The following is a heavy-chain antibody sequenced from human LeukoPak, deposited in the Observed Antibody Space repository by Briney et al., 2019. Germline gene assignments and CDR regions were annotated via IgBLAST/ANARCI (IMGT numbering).Heavy chain of an antibody. V-gene: IGHV1-46*01. CDR3: AVEVGATKGDDY. CDR1: GYTFTSFY. Sequence: ASVKVSCKASGYTFTSFYMHWVRQAPGQGLDWIGVLNPGGGSTSYAQKLQGRVTMTTDTSTSTAYMELRSLRSDDTAVYYCAVEVGATKGDDYWGQGTLVTVSS. D-gene: IGHD1-26*01. CDR2: LNPGGGST. J-gene: IGHJ4*02.